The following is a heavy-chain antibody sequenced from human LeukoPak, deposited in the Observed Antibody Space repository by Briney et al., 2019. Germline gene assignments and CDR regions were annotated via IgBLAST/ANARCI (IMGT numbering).Heavy chain of an antibody. J-gene: IGHJ4*02. V-gene: IGHV5-10-1*01. CDR2: IDPRDSYA. D-gene: IGHD3-16*01. Sequence: GESLKISCQGSGYSFTSYWITWVRQMPGKGLEWMGRIDPRDSYAIYSPSFQGHVTISADTSISTAYLQWSSLKASDTAMYFCARLFTLGSPFDYWGQGALVTVSS. CDR1: GYSFTSYW. CDR3: ARLFTLGSPFDY.